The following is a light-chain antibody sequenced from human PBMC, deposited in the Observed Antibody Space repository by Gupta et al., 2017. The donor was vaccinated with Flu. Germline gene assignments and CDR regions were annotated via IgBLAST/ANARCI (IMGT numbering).Light chain of an antibody. CDR1: QGISKY. J-gene: IGKJ2*01. CDR2: DAF. V-gene: IGKV1-33*01. CDR3: QHHNSHPHT. Sequence: IEMTQSLSSLSASVGDRVTITCQASQGISKYLNWYQQKPGKAPTRLIYDAFNLQAGVPSRFSGSGSGTDFTLTISTLQPDDFGTYYCQHHNSHPHTFGQGTKVEIK.